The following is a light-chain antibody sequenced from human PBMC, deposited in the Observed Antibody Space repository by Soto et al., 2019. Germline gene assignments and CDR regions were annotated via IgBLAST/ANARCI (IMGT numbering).Light chain of an antibody. CDR2: EVS. Sequence: QCVLTQPPSASGSFGQSVTISCTGTSSGVGGYNYVSWYQQHPGKAPKLMIYEVSERPSGVPDRFSGSKSGNTASLTVSGPQADDEADYYCSSYSGTNYHYVFGTGTKVTVL. V-gene: IGLV2-8*01. CDR1: SSGVGGYNY. CDR3: SSYSGTNYHYV. J-gene: IGLJ1*01.